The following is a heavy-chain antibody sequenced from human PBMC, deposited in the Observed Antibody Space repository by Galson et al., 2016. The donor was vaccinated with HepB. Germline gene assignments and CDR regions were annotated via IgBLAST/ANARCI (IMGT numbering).Heavy chain of an antibody. J-gene: IGHJ4*02. CDR1: DYTFTSYG. V-gene: IGHV1-18*01. Sequence: SVKVSCKASDYTFTSYGLSWVRQAPGQGLEWMGWISAYNGNTNYAQKLQGRVTMTTDTSTGTAYMELRSLRSDDTAVYYCAGDAGYSSGWTFWGWGQGTLVTVSS. CDR2: ISAYNGNT. CDR3: AGDAGYSSGWTFWG. D-gene: IGHD6-19*01.